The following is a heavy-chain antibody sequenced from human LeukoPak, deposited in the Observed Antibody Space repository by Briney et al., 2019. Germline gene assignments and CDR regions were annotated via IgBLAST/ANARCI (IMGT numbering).Heavy chain of an antibody. D-gene: IGHD6-19*01. CDR3: SSQPAVLDLDC. J-gene: IGHJ4*02. V-gene: IGHV3-7*01. Sequence: GGSLRLSCAASGFAFSSYWMTWVRQAPGKGLEWVANIKPDGSGKNYVDSVKGRFTISRDNATNSLYLQMKGLRVEDTAVYYCSSQPAVLDLDCWGQGSLVTVSS. CDR1: GFAFSSYW. CDR2: IKPDGSGK.